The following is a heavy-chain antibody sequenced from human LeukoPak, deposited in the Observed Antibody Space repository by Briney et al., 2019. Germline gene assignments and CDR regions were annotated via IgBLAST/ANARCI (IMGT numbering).Heavy chain of an antibody. V-gene: IGHV3-20*04. CDR3: VRGSGPILD. Sequence: GGSLRLSCAASGFRFDDYGMSWVRQPPGKGLEWVSSSNWNGANIDYADFVKGRFTISRDNAKKFLYLQMRNLRVEDTALYYCVRGSGPILDWGQGALVIVSS. J-gene: IGHJ4*02. CDR2: SNWNGANI. CDR1: GFRFDDYG. D-gene: IGHD6-19*01.